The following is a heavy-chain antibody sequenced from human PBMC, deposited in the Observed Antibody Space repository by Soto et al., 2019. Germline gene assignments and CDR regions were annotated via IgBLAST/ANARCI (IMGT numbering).Heavy chain of an antibody. CDR1: GGSVSSGSHY. Sequence: TLSLTCTVSGGSVSSGSHYWSWIRQPPGKGLEWIGNIYYSGSTKYNPSLKSRVTISVDRSRNHFSLNLRSVTTADTALYYCARDKYYDFWSGYVGFDPWGQGTLVTVSS. J-gene: IGHJ5*02. CDR2: IYYSGST. CDR3: ARDKYYDFWSGYVGFDP. V-gene: IGHV4-61*03. D-gene: IGHD3-3*01.